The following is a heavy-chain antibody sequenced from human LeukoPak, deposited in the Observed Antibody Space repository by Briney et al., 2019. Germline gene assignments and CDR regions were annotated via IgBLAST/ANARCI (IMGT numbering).Heavy chain of an antibody. V-gene: IGHV3-74*01. Sequence: GGSLKLSGAAPGLTFSSTWMHGARQAPGRGLVWVSRIQSDGSSSSYADSVKGRFTISRDNAKNTLYLQMNSLRAEDTAVYHCARGKTPAVTTPFDYWGQGTLVTVSS. J-gene: IGHJ4*02. CDR1: GLTFSSTW. CDR2: IQSDGSSS. D-gene: IGHD4-17*01. CDR3: ARGKTPAVTTPFDY.